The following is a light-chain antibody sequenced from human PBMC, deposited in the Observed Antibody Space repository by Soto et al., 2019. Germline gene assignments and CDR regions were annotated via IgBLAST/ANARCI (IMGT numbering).Light chain of an antibody. Sequence: QSVLTQPSSASGTPGQRVTISCSGSSSNIGTNTVHWYQHLPGRAPKLLIYSDTQRPSGVSGRFSGSKSGTSASLAISGLQSEDEADYYCATWEDSLDVLYVFGTGTKVTVL. V-gene: IGLV1-44*01. CDR3: ATWEDSLDVLYV. J-gene: IGLJ1*01. CDR2: SDT. CDR1: SSNIGTNT.